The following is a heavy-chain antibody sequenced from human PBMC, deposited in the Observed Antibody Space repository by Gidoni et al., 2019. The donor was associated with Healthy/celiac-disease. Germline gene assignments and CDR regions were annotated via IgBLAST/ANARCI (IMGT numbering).Heavy chain of an antibody. D-gene: IGHD4-17*01. CDR3: AKGGVVTTVFDY. V-gene: IGHV3-30*18. Sequence: SLRLSCAASGFTFSSYGMPWVRQAPHKGLDWVAVISNDGSNKYYADSVKGRFTISRDNSKHTLYLHMNSLRAEDTAVYYCAKGGVVTTVFDYWGQGTLVTVSS. CDR1: GFTFSSYG. CDR2: ISNDGSNK. J-gene: IGHJ4*02.